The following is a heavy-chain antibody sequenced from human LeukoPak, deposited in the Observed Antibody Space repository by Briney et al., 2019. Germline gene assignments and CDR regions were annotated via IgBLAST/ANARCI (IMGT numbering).Heavy chain of an antibody. Sequence: ASVKVSCKASGYTFTSYAMNWVRQAPGQGLEWMGWINPNSGGTNYGRVTMTRDTSISTAYMELSRLRSDDTAVYYCARDLLAVAGTVDPWGQGTLATVSS. V-gene: IGHV1-2*02. CDR3: ARDLLAVAGTVDP. D-gene: IGHD6-19*01. CDR1: GYTFTSYA. CDR2: INPNSGGT. J-gene: IGHJ5*02.